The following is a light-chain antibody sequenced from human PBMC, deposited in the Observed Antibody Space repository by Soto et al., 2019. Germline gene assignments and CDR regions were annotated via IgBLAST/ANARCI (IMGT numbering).Light chain of an antibody. CDR3: QQSTTPRT. CDR2: AAS. Sequence: IQMTQTPLSQSASTGDSVILTCRSGQNISNYLNWYQQIPGKAPRLLIHAASNLQKGVPSRFSGSGSGTDFTLTISSLQPADFATYYCQQSTTPRTFGQGTKVEI. J-gene: IGKJ1*01. V-gene: IGKV1-39*01. CDR1: QNISNY.